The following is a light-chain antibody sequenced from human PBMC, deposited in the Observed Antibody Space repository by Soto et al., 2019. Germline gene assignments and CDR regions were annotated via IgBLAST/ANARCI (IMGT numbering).Light chain of an antibody. CDR2: GAS. Sequence: EIEMTQSPGTLSLSPGERATLSCRASQSVSSNYLAWYQQKPGQAPRLHIYGASSRATGIPDRFSGSGSGTDFTLTIGRLEPEDFAVYYCQPYGSSRTFGQGTKVEIK. CDR1: QSVSSNY. J-gene: IGKJ1*01. V-gene: IGKV3-20*01. CDR3: QPYGSSRT.